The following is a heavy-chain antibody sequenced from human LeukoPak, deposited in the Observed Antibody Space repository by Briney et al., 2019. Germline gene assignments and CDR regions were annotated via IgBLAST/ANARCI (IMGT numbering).Heavy chain of an antibody. CDR1: GGTFTGYA. D-gene: IGHD3-10*01. V-gene: IGHV1-69*04. Sequence: SVKVSCKASGGTFTGYAFSWVRQSPGQGLQWMGRITPILGIANYAQKFQGRVTITADKSTSTVYMDLSSLRSEDTAVYYCAAGMGGIISSYWGQGTLVTVSS. CDR3: AAGMGGIISSY. J-gene: IGHJ4*02. CDR2: ITPILGIA.